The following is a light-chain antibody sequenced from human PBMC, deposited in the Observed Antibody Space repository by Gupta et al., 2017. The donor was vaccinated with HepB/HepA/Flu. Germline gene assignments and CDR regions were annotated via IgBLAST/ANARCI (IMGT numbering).Light chain of an antibody. CDR2: KAS. CDR1: QSSGTW. Sequence: DIQITQSPFTLSASVVDRVTITWRGRQSSGTWVAWMQQKPGKATKLLIDKASSLEAGVPSRCSGRGAGKKFTLTSSSLQHDDVAIYHCQQNNSYPRTFGEGTKVEI. CDR3: QQNNSYPRT. J-gene: IGKJ4*01. V-gene: IGKV1-5*03.